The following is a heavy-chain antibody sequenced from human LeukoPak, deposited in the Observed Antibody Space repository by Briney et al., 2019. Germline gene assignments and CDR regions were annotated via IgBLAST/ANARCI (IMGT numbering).Heavy chain of an antibody. V-gene: IGHV4-39*01. D-gene: IGHD1/OR15-1a*01. CDR2: IYYSGGT. CDR3: ARHIEYNWNNPLYFDY. J-gene: IGHJ4*02. CDR1: GGSISSSSYY. Sequence: SETLSLTCTVSGGSISSSSYYWGWIRQPPGKGLEWIGSIYYSGGTYYNPSLKSRVTISVDTSKYQFSLKLSSVTAADTAVYYCARHIEYNWNNPLYFDYWGQGTLVTVSS.